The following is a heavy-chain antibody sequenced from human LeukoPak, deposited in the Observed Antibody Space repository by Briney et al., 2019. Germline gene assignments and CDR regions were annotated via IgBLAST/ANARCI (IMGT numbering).Heavy chain of an antibody. CDR2: IWYDGSNK. V-gene: IGHV3-33*01. Sequence: PGGSLRLSCAASGFTFSSYGMHWVRQAPGKGLEWVAVIWYDGSNKYYADSVKGRFTISRDISKNTLYLQMNSLRAEDTAMYYCARLGFVVPAVIFDYWGQGTLVTVSS. J-gene: IGHJ4*02. CDR1: GFTFSSYG. D-gene: IGHD2-2*02. CDR3: ARLGFVVPAVIFDY.